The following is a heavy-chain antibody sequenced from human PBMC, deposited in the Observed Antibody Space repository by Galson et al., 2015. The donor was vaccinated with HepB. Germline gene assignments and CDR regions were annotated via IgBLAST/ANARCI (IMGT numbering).Heavy chain of an antibody. D-gene: IGHD3-16*02. CDR1: GGSISSGDYY. V-gene: IGHV4-30-4*01. J-gene: IGHJ6*02. CDR3: ARAGLRLGELSLMGDYYYGMDV. Sequence: TLSLTCTVSGGSISSGDYYWSWIRQPPGKGLEWIGYIYYSGSTYYNPSLKSRVTISVDTSKNQFSLKLSSVTAADTAVYYCARAGLRLGELSLMGDYYYGMDVWGQGTTVTVSS. CDR2: IYYSGST.